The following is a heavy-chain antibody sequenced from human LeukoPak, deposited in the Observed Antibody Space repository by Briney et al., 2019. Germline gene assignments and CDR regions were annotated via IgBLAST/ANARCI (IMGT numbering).Heavy chain of an antibody. D-gene: IGHD1-14*01. V-gene: IGHV3-13*01. CDR3: ARVRKGLTFDY. CDR2: IGTAGDA. Sequence: GGSLRLSCAASGFTFSSYDMHWVRQATGKGLEWVSAIGTAGDAYYPGSVKGRFTISRGNAKNSLYLQMNSLRAGDTAVYYCARVRKGLTFDYWGQGTLVTVSS. CDR1: GFTFSSYD. J-gene: IGHJ4*02.